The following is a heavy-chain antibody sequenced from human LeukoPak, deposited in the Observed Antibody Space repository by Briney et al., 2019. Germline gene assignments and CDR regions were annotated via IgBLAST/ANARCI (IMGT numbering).Heavy chain of an antibody. Sequence: GGSLRLSCAASGFTFSSYAMSWVRQAPGQGLEWVSSISGSDGSTYYADSVKGRFTISRDNSKNTLYLQMNSLRSEDTAVYSCAVLSGSWSGYWGQGTLVTVSS. CDR3: AVLSGSWSGY. CDR2: ISGSDGST. D-gene: IGHD6-13*01. CDR1: GFTFSSYA. J-gene: IGHJ4*02. V-gene: IGHV3-23*01.